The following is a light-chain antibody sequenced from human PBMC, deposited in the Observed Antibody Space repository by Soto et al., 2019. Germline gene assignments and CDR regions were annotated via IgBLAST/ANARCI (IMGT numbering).Light chain of an antibody. Sequence: EMVLTQSPGTLSLSPGERATLSCRASQSISSNYLAWYQQKPGQAPRLLIYAASSRATGIPDRFSGSGSGTDFTLTISRLEPEDFAVYYCQQYGGSPSITFGQGTRLEIK. V-gene: IGKV3-20*01. CDR1: QSISSNY. CDR3: QQYGGSPSIT. J-gene: IGKJ5*01. CDR2: AAS.